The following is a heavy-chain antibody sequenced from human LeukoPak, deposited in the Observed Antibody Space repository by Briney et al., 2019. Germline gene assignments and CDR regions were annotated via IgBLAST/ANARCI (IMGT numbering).Heavy chain of an antibody. CDR2: IYYSGST. D-gene: IGHD2-2*01. Sequence: SETLSLTCTVSGGSISSYYWSWIRQPPGKGLEWIGYIYYSGSTYYNPSLKSRVTISVDTSKNQFSLKLSSVTAADTAVYYCARHYCSSTSCFLKYYFDYWGQGSLVTVSS. V-gene: IGHV4-59*08. CDR3: ARHYCSSTSCFLKYYFDY. J-gene: IGHJ4*02. CDR1: GGSISSYY.